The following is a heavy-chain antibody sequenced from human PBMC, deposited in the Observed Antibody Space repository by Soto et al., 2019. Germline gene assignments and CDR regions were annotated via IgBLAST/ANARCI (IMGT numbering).Heavy chain of an antibody. CDR2: INPNSGGT. CDR1: GYTFTGYY. V-gene: IGHV1-2*02. J-gene: IGHJ5*02. D-gene: IGHD3-9*01. CDR3: ARGGPDYDILTGTRGPWFDP. Sequence: VSVKVSCKASGYTFTGYYMHWVRQAPGQGLEWMGWINPNSGGTNYAQKFQGRVTMTRDTSISTAYMELSRLRSDDTAVYYCARGGPDYDILTGTRGPWFDPWGQGTLVTVSS.